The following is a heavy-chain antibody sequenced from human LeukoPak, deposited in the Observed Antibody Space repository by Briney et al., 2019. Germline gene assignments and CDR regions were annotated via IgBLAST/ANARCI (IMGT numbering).Heavy chain of an antibody. CDR1: GGSISGSSYY. D-gene: IGHD2-15*01. V-gene: IGHV4-39*01. CDR3: VRRMVAATPGHY. J-gene: IGHJ4*02. CDR2: ISSSGST. Sequence: PSETLSLTCTVSGGSISGSSYYWGWSRQPPGEGLEWIGSISSSGSTYYNPSLKSRVTISVDTSKNQFSLKVSSVTAADTAVYYCVRRMVAATPGHYWGQGTLVTISS.